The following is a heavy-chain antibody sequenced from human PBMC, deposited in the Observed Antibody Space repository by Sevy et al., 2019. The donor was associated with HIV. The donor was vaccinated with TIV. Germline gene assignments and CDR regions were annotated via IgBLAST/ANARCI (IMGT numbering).Heavy chain of an antibody. CDR3: AITEYTSGWFY. CDR1: GFSFYTYA. CDR2: ITDNGAKT. J-gene: IGHJ4*02. V-gene: IGHV3-23*01. D-gene: IGHD6-19*01. Sequence: GGSLRLSCPTSGFSFYTYAMTWVRQAPGKGLEWVASITDNGAKTFYADSVKGRFTISRDNSQSTLFLHMNSLRGDDTAVYFCAITEYTSGWFYWGQGTLVTVSS.